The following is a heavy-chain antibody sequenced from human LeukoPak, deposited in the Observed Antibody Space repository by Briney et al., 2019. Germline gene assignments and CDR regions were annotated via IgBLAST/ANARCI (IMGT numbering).Heavy chain of an antibody. V-gene: IGHV4-59*08. J-gene: IGHJ4*02. Sequence: SETLSLTCTVSGGSISSYYWSWIRQPPGKGLEWIGYIYYSGSTNYNPSLKSRVTISVDTSKNQFSLKLSSVTAADTAVYYCARRVGGSLDYWGQGTLVTVSS. CDR2: IYYSGST. CDR1: GGSISSYY. D-gene: IGHD2-15*01. CDR3: ARRVGGSLDY.